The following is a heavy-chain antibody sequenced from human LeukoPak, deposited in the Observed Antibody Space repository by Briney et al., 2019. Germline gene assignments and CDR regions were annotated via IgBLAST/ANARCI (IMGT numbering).Heavy chain of an antibody. Sequence: SETLSLACTVSGDPITSYYWSWIRQSPGKGLEWIGYIYTNGRTNYNPSLKSRVTMSVDTSKNQLSLKLNSVTAADTAIYYCARRHDYDGHFDYWGQGALATVSS. J-gene: IGHJ4*02. CDR2: IYTNGRT. CDR1: GDPITSYY. CDR3: ARRHDYDGHFDY. V-gene: IGHV4-4*09. D-gene: IGHD4-23*01.